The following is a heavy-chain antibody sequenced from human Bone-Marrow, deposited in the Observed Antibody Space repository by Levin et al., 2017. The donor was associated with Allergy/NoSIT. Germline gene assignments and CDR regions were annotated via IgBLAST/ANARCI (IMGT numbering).Heavy chain of an antibody. CDR3: ARDRRVVVRYSYGPPYYYYGMDV. J-gene: IGHJ6*02. CDR2: ISYDGSNK. Sequence: GESLKISCAASGFTFSSYAMHWVRQAPGKGLEWVAVISYDGSNKYYADSVKGRFTISRDNSKNTLYLQMNSLRAEDTAVYYCARDRRVVVRYSYGPPYYYYGMDVWGQGTTVTVSS. V-gene: IGHV3-30*04. CDR1: GFTFSSYA. D-gene: IGHD5-18*01.